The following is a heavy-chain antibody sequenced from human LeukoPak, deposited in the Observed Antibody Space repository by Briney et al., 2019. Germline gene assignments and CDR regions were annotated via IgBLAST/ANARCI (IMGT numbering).Heavy chain of an antibody. V-gene: IGHV4-34*01. CDR2: INHSGST. Sequence: ETLSLTCAVYGGSLSNYYWSWIRQPPGKGLEWIGEINHSGSTKFNPSLKSRVTILVDMSKSQFSLGLRSVTAADTAVYYCARGPASGSDFAWFDPWGQGTLVTVSS. CDR1: GGSLSNYY. CDR3: ARGPASGSDFAWFDP. D-gene: IGHD3-10*01. J-gene: IGHJ5*02.